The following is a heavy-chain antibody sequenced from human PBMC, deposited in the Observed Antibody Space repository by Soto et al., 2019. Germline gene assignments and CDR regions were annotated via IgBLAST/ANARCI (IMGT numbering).Heavy chain of an antibody. CDR1: GYTFTSYD. CDR2: MNPNSGNT. J-gene: IGHJ6*02. Sequence: ASVKVSCKASGYTFTSYDINWVRQATGQGLEWMGWMNPNSGNTGYAQKFQGRVNMTRNTSISTAYMELSSLRSEDTAVYYCSRVHSIGWDLTYYNNGMDVWGQVTTVTVAS. V-gene: IGHV1-8*01. CDR3: SRVHSIGWDLTYYNNGMDV. D-gene: IGHD6-19*01.